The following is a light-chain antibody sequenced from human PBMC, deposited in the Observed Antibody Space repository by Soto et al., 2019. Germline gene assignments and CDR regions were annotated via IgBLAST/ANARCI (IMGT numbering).Light chain of an antibody. CDR3: QQYDNFPLT. J-gene: IGKJ4*01. CDR1: QGISNY. V-gene: IGKV1-33*01. CDR2: DAS. Sequence: DIQMTQSPSSLSASVGDRVTITCQASQGISNYLNWYQQKPGKAPSLLIYDASDLETGVPSRFSGSGSGTYFSFTISSLQPEDIATYYCQQYDNFPLTFGGGTKVDIK.